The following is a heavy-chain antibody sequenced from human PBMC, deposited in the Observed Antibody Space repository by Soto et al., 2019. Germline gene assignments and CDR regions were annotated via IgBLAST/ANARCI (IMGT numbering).Heavy chain of an antibody. J-gene: IGHJ4*02. CDR2: IIPIFGTA. CDR1: GGTFSSYA. V-gene: IGHV1-69*06. CDR3: ARVRFGEHFDF. Sequence: SVKVSCKSSGGTFSSYAISWVRQAPGQGLEWMGGIIPIFGTANYAQKFQGRVTITADKSTNTAYMELRGLRSDDTAVYYCARVRFGEHFDFWGQGPLVTVSS. D-gene: IGHD2-21*01.